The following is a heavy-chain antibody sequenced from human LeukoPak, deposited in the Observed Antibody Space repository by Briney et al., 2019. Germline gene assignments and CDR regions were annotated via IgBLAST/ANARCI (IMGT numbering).Heavy chain of an antibody. V-gene: IGHV4-4*02. Sequence: SETLSLTCAVSGGSISSNYWWSWVRPPPGKGLEWIGEIYHSGSTNYNPSLKSRVIISVDKSKNQFSLMLSSVTAADTAVYYCARGRRVTIFGVVTNNWFDPWGQGTLVTVSS. D-gene: IGHD3-3*01. CDR1: GGSISSNYW. J-gene: IGHJ5*02. CDR3: ARGRRVTIFGVVTNNWFDP. CDR2: IYHSGST.